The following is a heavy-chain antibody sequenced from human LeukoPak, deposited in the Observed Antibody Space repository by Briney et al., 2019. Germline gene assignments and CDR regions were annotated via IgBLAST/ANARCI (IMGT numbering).Heavy chain of an antibody. V-gene: IGHV1-46*01. Sequence: ASVKVSCKASGYTFTSYYMHWVRQAPGQGLEWMGIINPSGGSTSYAQNFQGRVTMTEDTSTDTAYLELYSLRSEDTAVYYCATVANGYYYYWGQGTLVTVSS. CDR2: INPSGGST. CDR3: ATVANGYYYY. J-gene: IGHJ4*02. CDR1: GYTFTSYY. D-gene: IGHD3-22*01.